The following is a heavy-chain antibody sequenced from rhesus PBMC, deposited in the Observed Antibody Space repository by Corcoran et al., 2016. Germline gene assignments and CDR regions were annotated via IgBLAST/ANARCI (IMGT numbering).Heavy chain of an antibody. J-gene: IGHJ4*01. CDR3: ARSNIVVVLNFDY. CDR1: GGSIRDSYR. V-gene: IGHV4S10*01. CDR2: IYGSSTST. Sequence: QVQLQESGPGVVKPSETLSLTCAVSGGSIRDSYRWSWVRQPPGKGLEWIGYIYGSSTSTNYNASLKSRFTISKDTSKNQFSLKLSSVTAADTAVYYCARSNIVVVLNFDYWGQGVLVTVSS. D-gene: IGHD2-15*01.